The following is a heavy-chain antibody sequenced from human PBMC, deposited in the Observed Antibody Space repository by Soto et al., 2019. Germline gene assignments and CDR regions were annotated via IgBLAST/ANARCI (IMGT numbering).Heavy chain of an antibody. CDR3: ARVVPGPAALLRA. D-gene: IGHD6-25*01. Sequence: ASVKVSCKTCGYTFSNYGITWVRQAPGQPLEWLGWISLYSDGTSYAQKFRGRVSMTTDTSTTTAYMELRSLRSDDTAVYYCARVVPGPAALLRAWGEATLVTVTS. V-gene: IGHV1-18*01. CDR2: ISLYSDGT. CDR1: GYTFSNYG. J-gene: IGHJ1*01.